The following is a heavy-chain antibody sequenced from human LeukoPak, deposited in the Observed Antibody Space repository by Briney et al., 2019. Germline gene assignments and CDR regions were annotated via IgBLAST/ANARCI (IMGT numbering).Heavy chain of an antibody. CDR3: ATRKLGNDY. CDR2: INYSGST. Sequence: SETLSLTCSVSGGSISSYSWSWIRQPPGKGLEWIGYINYSGSTNYNPSLKSRVTISADTSKNQFSLKLYSVTAADTAVYYCATRKLGNDYWGQGTLVTVSS. V-gene: IGHV4-59*01. D-gene: IGHD7-27*01. CDR1: GGSISSYS. J-gene: IGHJ4*02.